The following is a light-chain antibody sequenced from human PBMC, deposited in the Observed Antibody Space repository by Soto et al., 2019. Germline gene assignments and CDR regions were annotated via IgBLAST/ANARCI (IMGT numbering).Light chain of an antibody. CDR3: SSYTTSSKYV. V-gene: IGLV2-14*01. CDR2: EVS. Sequence: QSALTQPASVSGSPGQSITISCTGTSSDVGSYNFVSWYQHLPGKAPKLMIYEVSNRPSGASDRFSGSKSGNTASLTISGLQAEDEAAYYCSSYTTSSKYVFGTGTKVTVL. CDR1: SSDVGSYNF. J-gene: IGLJ1*01.